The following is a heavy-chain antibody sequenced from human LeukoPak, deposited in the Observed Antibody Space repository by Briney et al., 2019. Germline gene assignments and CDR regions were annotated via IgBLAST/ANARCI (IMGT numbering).Heavy chain of an antibody. CDR3: ATDLSRGRQMGFDY. V-gene: IGHV1-46*01. Sequence: ASVKVSCKASGYTFTSYYMHWVRQAPGQGLEWMGIINPSGGSTSYAQKFQGRVTMTEDTSTDTAYMELSSLRSEDTAVYYCATDLSRGRQMGFDYWGQGTLVTVSS. CDR1: GYTFTSYY. J-gene: IGHJ4*02. D-gene: IGHD3-10*01. CDR2: INPSGGST.